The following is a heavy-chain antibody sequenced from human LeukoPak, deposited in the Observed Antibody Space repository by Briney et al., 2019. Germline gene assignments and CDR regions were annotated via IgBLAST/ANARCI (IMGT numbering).Heavy chain of an antibody. D-gene: IGHD1-7*01. J-gene: IGHJ5*02. V-gene: IGHV2-26*01. CDR2: TFSNDEK. CDR1: GFSLSNARMG. Sequence: ESGPVLVKPTETLTLTCTVSGFSLSNARMGVSWIRQPPGKALEWLAHTFSNDEKSYSTSLKSRLTISKDTSKSQVVLTMTNMDPVDTATYCCARIPELEEGWFDPWGQGTLVTVSS. CDR3: ARIPELEEGWFDP.